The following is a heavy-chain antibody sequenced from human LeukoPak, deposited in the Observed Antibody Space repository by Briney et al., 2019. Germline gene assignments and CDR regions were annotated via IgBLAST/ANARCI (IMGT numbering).Heavy chain of an antibody. CDR1: GFTFSSHA. CDR2: IPNDGSNT. CDR3: ANILGGHSSGRPVDY. D-gene: IGHD6-19*01. Sequence: PGTSLILSCAASGFTFSSHALHWIRQPPGKGLDLLAVIPNDGSNTYYVDSVKGRFTISRDNSKNTLYLQMNSLRAEDTAVYYCANILGGHSSGRPVDYWGQGTLVTVSS. V-gene: IGHV3-30*18. J-gene: IGHJ4*02.